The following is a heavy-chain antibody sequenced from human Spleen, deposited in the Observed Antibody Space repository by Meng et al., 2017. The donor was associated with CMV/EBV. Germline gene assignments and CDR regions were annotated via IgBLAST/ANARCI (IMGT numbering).Heavy chain of an antibody. CDR3: AKGSKWDLGES. Sequence: GPVLESGVGLVWAWGVWSLSVGPSGFTFSSYAMSWFRQAPGKGLEWVSAISGSGGSTYYGDSVKGRFTISRDNSKNTLYLQMNSLRAEDTAVYYCAKGSKWDLGESWGQGTLVTVSS. J-gene: IGHJ4*02. V-gene: IGHV3-23*01. CDR2: ISGSGGST. D-gene: IGHD1-26*01. CDR1: GFTFSSYA.